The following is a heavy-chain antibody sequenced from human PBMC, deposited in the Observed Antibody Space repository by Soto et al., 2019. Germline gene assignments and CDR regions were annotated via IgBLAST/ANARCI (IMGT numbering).Heavy chain of an antibody. V-gene: IGHV4-30-4*01. Sequence: SETLSLTCNVSGVSINSGEYSGNWTRQAPGKVLEWIGHIHYSGDTCDNPSLKSRLTISVDASKYRFSLRLTSVTAADTAVYYCAREDTMVRGIIPWGQGTLVTVSS. D-gene: IGHD3-10*01. CDR2: IHYSGDT. CDR1: GVSINSGEYS. CDR3: AREDTMVRGIIP. J-gene: IGHJ4*02.